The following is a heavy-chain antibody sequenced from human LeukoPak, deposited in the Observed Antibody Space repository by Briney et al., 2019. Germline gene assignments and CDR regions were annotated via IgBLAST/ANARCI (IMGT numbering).Heavy chain of an antibody. CDR2: ISGSGGST. D-gene: IGHD5-12*01. CDR1: GFTFSSYA. CDR3: AKMGNMVATKGYFDY. V-gene: IGHV3-23*01. Sequence: GGSLRLSCAASGFTFSSYAMSWVRQAPGKGLEWISAISGSGGSTYYADSVKGRFTISRDNSKNTLYLQMNSLRAEDTAVYYCAKMGNMVATKGYFDYWGQGTLVTVSS. J-gene: IGHJ4*02.